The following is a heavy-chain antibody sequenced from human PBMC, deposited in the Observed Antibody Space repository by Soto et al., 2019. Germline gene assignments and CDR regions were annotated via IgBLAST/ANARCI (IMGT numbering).Heavy chain of an antibody. J-gene: IGHJ6*02. CDR1: GFTFSSYW. V-gene: IGHV3-7*01. CDR2: IKQDGSEK. CDR3: ARLYPGSGWPFHYYGMDV. D-gene: IGHD6-19*01. Sequence: HPGGSLRLSCAASGFTFSSYWMSWVRQAPGKGLEWVANIKQDGSEKYYVDSVKGRFTISRDNAKNSLYLQMNSLRAEDTAVYYCARLYPGSGWPFHYYGMDVWGQGTTVTVSS.